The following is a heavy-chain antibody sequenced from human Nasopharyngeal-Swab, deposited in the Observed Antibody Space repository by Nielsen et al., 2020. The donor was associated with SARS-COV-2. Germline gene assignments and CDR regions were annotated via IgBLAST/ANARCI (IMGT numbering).Heavy chain of an antibody. CDR2: VSYSGIT. D-gene: IGHD3-22*01. CDR3: AREEYYYDSSGNYYRAFDN. V-gene: IGHV4-59*11. J-gene: IGHJ4*02. Sequence: SETLSLTCTVSGAFISGHHWSWIRQPPGKGLEWIGYVSYSGITTYRPSLNSRVTISAYSSKNQFSLELGSVTAADTAVYYCAREEYYYDSSGNYYRAFDNWGQGTLVSVSS. CDR1: GAFISGHH.